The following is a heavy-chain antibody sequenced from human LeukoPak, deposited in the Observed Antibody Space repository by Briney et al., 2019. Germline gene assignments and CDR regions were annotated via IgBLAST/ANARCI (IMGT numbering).Heavy chain of an antibody. CDR3: ARGDSSGYSDY. V-gene: IGHV3-72*01. D-gene: IGHD3-22*01. J-gene: IGHJ4*02. CDR2: SRNRRNSYTT. Sequence: GGSLRLSCAASGSTLSDYYMDWVRQAPGRGLEWVGRSRNRRNSYTTEYAASVKARFTISRDDSTTSLYLKMNNLKAEATDVYYCARGDSSGYSDYWGQGTLVTVSS. CDR1: GSTLSDYY.